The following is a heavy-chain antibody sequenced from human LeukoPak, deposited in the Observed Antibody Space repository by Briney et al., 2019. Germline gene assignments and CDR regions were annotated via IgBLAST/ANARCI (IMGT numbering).Heavy chain of an antibody. Sequence: ASVKVSCKASGYTFTSYDINWVRQATGQGLEWMGWMNPNSGNTDYAQKFQGRVTITRNTSISTAYMELSSLRSEDTAVYYCGRGPNYYDSSVYYHDYWGQGTLVTVSS. D-gene: IGHD3-22*01. J-gene: IGHJ4*02. CDR2: MNPNSGNT. CDR3: GRGPNYYDSSVYYHDY. CDR1: GYTFTSYD. V-gene: IGHV1-8*03.